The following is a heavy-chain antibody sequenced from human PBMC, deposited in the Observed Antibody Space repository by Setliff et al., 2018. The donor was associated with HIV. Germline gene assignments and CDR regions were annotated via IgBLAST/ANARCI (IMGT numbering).Heavy chain of an antibody. Sequence: PSETLSLTCTVSGGPFSSSSYYWGWIRQPPGKGLEWIWSLRPSGNTYYNPSLKSRVTRSVDTSKNQFSLNLSSVTAADTAVYYCARESMLRGLRHAVDIWGQGTMVTVSS. J-gene: IGHJ3*02. CDR2: LRPSGNT. D-gene: IGHD3-10*01. V-gene: IGHV4-39*02. CDR1: GGPFSSSSYY. CDR3: ARESMLRGLRHAVDI.